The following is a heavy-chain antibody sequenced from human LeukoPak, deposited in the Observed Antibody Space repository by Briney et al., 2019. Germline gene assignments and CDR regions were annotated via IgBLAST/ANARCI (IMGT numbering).Heavy chain of an antibody. J-gene: IGHJ6*03. Sequence: PGGALRVSCAASGFTFSDDYMSCSRQAPGKGLGWVSYISSSGSTVYYADSVKGRFTISRANAKNSMYLKMNSLRAEDTAVYYCARDWMPAAILPHYMDVWGKGTTVTVSS. CDR1: GFTFSDDY. D-gene: IGHD2-2*02. V-gene: IGHV3-11*01. CDR3: ARDWMPAAILPHYMDV. CDR2: ISSSGSTV.